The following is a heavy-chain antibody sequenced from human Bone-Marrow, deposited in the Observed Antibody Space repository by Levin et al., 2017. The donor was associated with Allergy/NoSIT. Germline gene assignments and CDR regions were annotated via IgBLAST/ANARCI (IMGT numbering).Heavy chain of an antibody. V-gene: IGHV6-1*01. D-gene: IGHD6-19*01. CDR3: VREGGMAEAAFDY. J-gene: IGHJ4*02. Sequence: SQTLSLTCAISGDSVSSTSAAWNWIRQSPSRGLEWLGRTYYRSKWKNDYAVSVKSRIKVNPDTSRNQCSLQLNSVTPEDTAVYYCVREGGMAEAAFDYWGQGTLVTVSS. CDR2: TYYRSKWKN. CDR1: GDSVSSTSAA.